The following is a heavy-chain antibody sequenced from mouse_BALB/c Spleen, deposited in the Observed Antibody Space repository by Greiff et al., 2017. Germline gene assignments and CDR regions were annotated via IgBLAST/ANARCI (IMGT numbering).Heavy chain of an antibody. CDR3: ARDGYYTSYAMDY. J-gene: IGHJ4*01. D-gene: IGHD2-3*01. CDR1: GFSLTGYG. CDR2: IWGDGST. V-gene: IGHV2-6-7*01. Sequence: VQVVESGPGLVAPSQSLSITCTVSGFSLTGYGVNWVRQPPGKGLEWLGMIWGDGSTDYNSALKSRLSISKDNSKSQVFLKMNSLQTDDTARYYCARDGYYTSYAMDYWGQGTSVTVSS.